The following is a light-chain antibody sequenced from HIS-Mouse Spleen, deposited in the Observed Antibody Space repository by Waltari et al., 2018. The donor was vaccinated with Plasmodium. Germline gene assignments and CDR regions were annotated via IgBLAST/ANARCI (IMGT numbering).Light chain of an antibody. Sequence: QSALTQPASVSGSPGQSNTISCTGTSSAVGGYNYVSWYQQHPGKTPKLMTYDVSNRPSGVSNRLSGSQSGNTASLTISGLQAEDEADYYCSSYTSSSTLNYVFGTGTKVTVL. J-gene: IGLJ1*01. CDR2: DVS. CDR3: SSYTSSSTLNYV. CDR1: SSAVGGYNY. V-gene: IGLV2-14*03.